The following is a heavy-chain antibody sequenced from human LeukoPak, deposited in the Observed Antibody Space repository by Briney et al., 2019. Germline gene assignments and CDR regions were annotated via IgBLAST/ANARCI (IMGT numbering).Heavy chain of an antibody. CDR1: GFTSNDYA. D-gene: IGHD3-10*01. J-gene: IGHJ4*02. V-gene: IGHV3-43*02. Sequence: GGSLRLSCAASGFTSNDYAMHWVRQAPGKGLEWVSLISWDGGSTYYADSVKGRFTISRDNSKNSLYLQMNSLRTEDTALHYCATEYGSGIRGLDYWGQGTLVTVSS. CDR3: ATEYGSGIRGLDY. CDR2: ISWDGGST.